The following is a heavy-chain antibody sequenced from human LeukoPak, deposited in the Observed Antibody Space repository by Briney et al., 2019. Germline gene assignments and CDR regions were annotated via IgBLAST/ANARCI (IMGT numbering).Heavy chain of an antibody. V-gene: IGHV3-21*01. D-gene: IGHD1-26*01. CDR1: GFTFNNYN. CDR2: ITSSGTYI. CDR3: ARDPYSGNYGNYYYYDMDV. Sequence: GGSLKLSCATSGFTFNNYNMNWVRQAPGKALEWVSSITSSGTYIFYAYSVKGRFTISRDNAKNSLYLQMNSLGPEDTAVYYCARDPYSGNYGNYYYYDMDVWGKGTTVTISS. J-gene: IGHJ6*03.